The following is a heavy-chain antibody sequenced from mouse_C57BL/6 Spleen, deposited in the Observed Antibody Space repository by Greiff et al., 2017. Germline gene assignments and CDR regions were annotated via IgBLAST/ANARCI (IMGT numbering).Heavy chain of an antibody. V-gene: IGHV1-55*01. CDR2: IYPGSGST. CDR3: ARSIYYGSSYLYYFDY. D-gene: IGHD1-1*01. CDR1: GYTFTSYW. J-gene: IGHJ2*01. Sequence: QVQLKQPGAELVKPGASVKMSCKASGYTFTSYWITWVKQRPGQGLEWIGDIYPGSGSTNYNAKFKSKATLTVDTSSSTAYMQLSSLTSEDSAVYYCARSIYYGSSYLYYFDYWGQGTTRTVSS.